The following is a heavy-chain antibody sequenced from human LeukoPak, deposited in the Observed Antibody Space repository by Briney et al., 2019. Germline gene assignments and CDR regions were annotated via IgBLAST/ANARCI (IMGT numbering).Heavy chain of an antibody. Sequence: SETLSLTCTVSGYSISSGYYWSWIRPPPGKGLEWIGHISYSGNTNYNSSLRSRVTISVDTSNNQFSLRLSSVTAADTAVYYCARDSYTGSHFEDTFDIWGQGTMVTVSS. CDR3: ARDSYTGSHFEDTFDI. J-gene: IGHJ3*02. D-gene: IGHD1-26*01. CDR1: GYSISSGYY. CDR2: ISYSGNT. V-gene: IGHV4-61*01.